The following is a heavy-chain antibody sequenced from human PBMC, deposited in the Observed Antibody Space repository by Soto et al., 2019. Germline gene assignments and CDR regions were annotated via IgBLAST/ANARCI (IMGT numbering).Heavy chain of an antibody. CDR1: GGSISSYY. J-gene: IGHJ6*02. CDR3: ARGAVAGVDYGMDV. D-gene: IGHD6-13*01. CDR2: IYTSGGT. Sequence: SETLSLTCTVSGGSISSYYWSWVRQPAGKGLEWIGRIYTSGGTNYNPSLKSRVSMSGDTSKKQFYLKLTSVTAADTTVYYCARGAVAGVDYGMDVWGQGTTVTVSS. V-gene: IGHV4-4*07.